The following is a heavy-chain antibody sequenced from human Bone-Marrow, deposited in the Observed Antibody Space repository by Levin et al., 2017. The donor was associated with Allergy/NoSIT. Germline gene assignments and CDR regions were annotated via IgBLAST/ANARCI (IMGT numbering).Heavy chain of an antibody. CDR2: IPDSGST. CDR1: GGSTRSSY. V-gene: IGHV4-59*01. Sequence: SQTLSLTCTVPGGSTRSSYWSWIRQPPGKGLEWIGYIPDSGSTNYNPSLKSRVTISLDTSKNQFPQFSLRLNSVTAADTAVYYCARYRSRGFDYWGRGTLVTVSS. J-gene: IGHJ4*02. CDR3: ARYRSRGFDY. D-gene: IGHD1-14*01.